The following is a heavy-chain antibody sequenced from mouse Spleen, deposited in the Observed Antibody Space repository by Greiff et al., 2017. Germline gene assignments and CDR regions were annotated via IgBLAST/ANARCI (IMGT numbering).Heavy chain of an antibody. CDR1: GYTFTDYE. V-gene: IGHV1-15*01. J-gene: IGHJ2*01. CDR3: TRGGNYVSYFDY. D-gene: IGHD2-1*01. Sequence: QVQLKESGAELVRPGASVTLSCKASGYTFTDYEMHWVKQTPVHGLEWIGAIDPETGGTAYNQKFKGKAILTADKSSSTAYMELRSLTSEDSAVYYCTRGGNYVSYFDYWGQGTTLTVSS. CDR2: IDPETGGT.